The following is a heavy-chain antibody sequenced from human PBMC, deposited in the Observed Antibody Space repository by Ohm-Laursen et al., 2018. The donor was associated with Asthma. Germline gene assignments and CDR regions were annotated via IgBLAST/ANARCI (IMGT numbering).Heavy chain of an antibody. V-gene: IGHV3-30*03. J-gene: IGHJ4*02. CDR2: ISYDGSNK. CDR1: GFTFSSYG. D-gene: IGHD1-26*01. CDR3: ARPNSGSYYRPPLDY. Sequence: SLRLSCSASGFTFSSYGMHWVRQAPGKGLEWVAVISYDGSNKYYADSVKGRFTISRDNSKNTLYLQMNSLRAEDTAVYYCARPNSGSYYRPPLDYWGQGTLVTVSS.